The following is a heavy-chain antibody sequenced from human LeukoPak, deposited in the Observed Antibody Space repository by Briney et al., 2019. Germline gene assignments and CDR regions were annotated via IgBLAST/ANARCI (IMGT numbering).Heavy chain of an antibody. V-gene: IGHV3-7*01. CDR1: GFTFSSYS. CDR2: IKQDGSEK. CDR3: ARESYQLLYNWFDP. D-gene: IGHD2-2*01. Sequence: GGSLRLSCAASGFTFSSYSMNWVRQAPGKGLEWVANIKQDGSEKYYVDSVKGRFTISRDNAKNSLYLQMNSLRAEDTAVYYCARESYQLLYNWFDPWGQGTLVTVSS. J-gene: IGHJ5*02.